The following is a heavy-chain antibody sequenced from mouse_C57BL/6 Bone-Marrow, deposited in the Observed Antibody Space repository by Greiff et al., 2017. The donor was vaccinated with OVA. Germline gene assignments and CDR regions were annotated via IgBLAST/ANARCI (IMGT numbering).Heavy chain of an antibody. Sequence: VQLVESGPGLVQPSQSLSITCTVSGFSLTSYGVHWVRQPPGKGLEWLGVIWSGGSTDYNAAFISRLSISKDTSKSQVFFKMNSLQADDTAIYYCAKNAYYSNSFAYWGQGTLVTVSA. D-gene: IGHD2-5*01. V-gene: IGHV2-4*01. CDR1: GFSLTSYG. CDR2: IWSGGST. CDR3: AKNAYYSNSFAY. J-gene: IGHJ3*01.